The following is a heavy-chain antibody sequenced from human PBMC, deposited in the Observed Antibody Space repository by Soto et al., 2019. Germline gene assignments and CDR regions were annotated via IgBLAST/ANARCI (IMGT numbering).Heavy chain of an antibody. CDR2: IYYSGST. Sequence: QVQLQESGPGLVKPSQTLSLTCTVSGGSISSGGYYWSWIRQHPGKGLEWIGYIYYSGSTYYNPSLMRRVPISVDTSKNQFSPKLSSVSAADTAVYYCARGGPLLWFGSMPPHNWFDPWGQGSLVTVSS. CDR1: GGSISSGGYY. D-gene: IGHD3-10*01. V-gene: IGHV4-31*03. CDR3: ARGGPLLWFGSMPPHNWFDP. J-gene: IGHJ5*02.